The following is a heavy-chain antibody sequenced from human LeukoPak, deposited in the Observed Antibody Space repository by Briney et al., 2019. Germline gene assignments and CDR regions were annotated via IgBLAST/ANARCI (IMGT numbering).Heavy chain of an antibody. J-gene: IGHJ6*03. V-gene: IGHV3-23*01. CDR3: AKPGYSSSWYLDYYYYMDV. D-gene: IGHD6-13*01. CDR2: ISGSGGST. CDR1: GFTFSSYA. Sequence: GGSLRLSCAASGFTFSSYAMSWVRQAPGKGLEWVSAISGSGGSTYYADSVKGRFTISRDNSKNTLYLQMNSLRAEDTAVYCCAKPGYSSSWYLDYYYYMDVWGKGTTVTVSS.